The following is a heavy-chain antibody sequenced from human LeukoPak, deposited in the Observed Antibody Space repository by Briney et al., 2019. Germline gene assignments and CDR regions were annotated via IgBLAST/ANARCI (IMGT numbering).Heavy chain of an antibody. D-gene: IGHD3-10*01. CDR3: ARHPGFGD. J-gene: IGHJ4*02. CDR1: GYSMSSGPY. V-gene: IGHV4-38-2*02. CDR2: IYHSGFT. Sequence: SETLSPTCTVSGYSMSSGPYWGWIRQPPGKGLEWIGTIYHSGFTYYNLSLKSRITISIDTSKNQFSLKLNSVTAADTAVYYCARHPGFGDWGQGTLVTVSS.